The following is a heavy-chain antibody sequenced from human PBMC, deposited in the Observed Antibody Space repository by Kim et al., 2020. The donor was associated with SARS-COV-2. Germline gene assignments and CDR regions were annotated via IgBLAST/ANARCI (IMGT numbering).Heavy chain of an antibody. Sequence: ASVKVSCKASGYTFTSYAMHWVRQAPGQRLEWMGWINAGNGNTKYSQKFQGRVTITRDTSASTAYMEPSSLRSEDTAVYYCARDDLAVITLEVYYWGQGTLVTVSS. CDR1: GYTFTSYA. CDR3: ARDDLAVITLEVYY. V-gene: IGHV1-3*01. J-gene: IGHJ4*02. CDR2: INAGNGNT. D-gene: IGHD3-22*01.